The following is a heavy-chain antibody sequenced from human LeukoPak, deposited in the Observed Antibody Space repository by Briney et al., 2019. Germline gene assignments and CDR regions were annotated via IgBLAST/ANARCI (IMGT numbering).Heavy chain of an antibody. CDR1: GFTFSSYA. CDR3: AREEITMVRGVEQGSWFDP. J-gene: IGHJ5*02. D-gene: IGHD3-10*01. V-gene: IGHV3-64*01. Sequence: GGSLRLSCAASGFTFSSYAMHWVRQAPGKGLEYVSAISSNGGSTYYANSVKGRFTISRDNSKNTLYLQMGSLRAEDMAVYYCAREEITMVRGVEQGSWFDPWGQGTLVTVSS. CDR2: ISSNGGST.